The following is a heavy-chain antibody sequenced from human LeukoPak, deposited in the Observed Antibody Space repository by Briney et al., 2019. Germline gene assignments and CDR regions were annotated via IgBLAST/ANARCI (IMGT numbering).Heavy chain of an antibody. D-gene: IGHD3-10*01. J-gene: IGHJ4*02. Sequence: GGSLRLSCAASGFTFSSYGMHWVRQAPGKGLEWVAFIRYDGSNKYYADSVKGRFTISRDNSKNTLYLQMSSLRAEDTAVYYCAGGSTLDRGLVYYWGQGTLVTVSS. CDR1: GFTFSSYG. CDR2: IRYDGSNK. V-gene: IGHV3-30*02. CDR3: AGGSTLDRGLVYY.